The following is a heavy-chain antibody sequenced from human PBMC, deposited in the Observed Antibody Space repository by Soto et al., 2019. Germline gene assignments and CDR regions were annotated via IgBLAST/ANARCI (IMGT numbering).Heavy chain of an antibody. J-gene: IGHJ3*02. CDR1: GGSVSSGSYY. CDR3: PRQRGIAVAGTGAFDI. V-gene: IGHV4-61*01. CDR2: IYYSGST. Sequence: PSETLSLTCTVSGGSVSSGSYYWSWIRQPPGKGLEWIGYIYYSGSTNYNPSLKSRVTISVDTSKNQFSLKLSSVTAADTAVYYCPRQRGIAVAGTGAFDIWGQGTMVTVSS. D-gene: IGHD6-19*01.